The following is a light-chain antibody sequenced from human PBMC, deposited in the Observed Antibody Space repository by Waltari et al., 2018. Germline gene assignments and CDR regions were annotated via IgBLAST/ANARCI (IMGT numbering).Light chain of an antibody. CDR2: DAS. CDR3: QQRSAWPLT. CDR1: QSIGPY. J-gene: IGKJ5*01. V-gene: IGKV3-11*01. Sequence: EIVLTQSPATLSLSPGETATLSCRASQSIGPYLAWYQQKPGQAPRLLIYDASNRATGILARFSGSGSGTDFTLTISSLEPEDFAVYYCQQRSAWPLTFGQGTRLEIK.